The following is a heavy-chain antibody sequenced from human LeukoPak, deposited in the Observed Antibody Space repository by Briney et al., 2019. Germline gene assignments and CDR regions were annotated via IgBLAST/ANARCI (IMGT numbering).Heavy chain of an antibody. CDR1: GFTFSSYW. CDR2: IKQDGSNK. D-gene: IGHD3-10*01. CDR3: AKALRHMVRGVIGDAFDI. J-gene: IGHJ3*02. V-gene: IGHV3-7*01. Sequence: GGSLRLSCAASGFTFSSYWMSWVRQAPGKGLEWVANIKQDGSNKYYADSVKGRFTISRDNSKNTLYLQMNSLRAEDTAVYYCAKALRHMVRGVIGDAFDIWGQGTMVTVSS.